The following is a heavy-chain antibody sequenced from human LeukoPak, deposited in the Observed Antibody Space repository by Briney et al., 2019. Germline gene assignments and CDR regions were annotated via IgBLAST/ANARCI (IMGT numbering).Heavy chain of an antibody. V-gene: IGHV4-34*01. J-gene: IGHJ4*02. CDR3: ARRGRGGWSQDFDY. CDR1: RGPFSGYY. CDR2: INHSGST. D-gene: IGHD6-19*01. Sequence: PETLSLTCAVYRGPFSGYYWSWIRQPPGRGLEWIGEINHSGSTNYNPSLKSRVTISVDTSKNQFSLKLSSVTAADTAVYYCARRGRGGWSQDFDYWGQGTLVTVSS.